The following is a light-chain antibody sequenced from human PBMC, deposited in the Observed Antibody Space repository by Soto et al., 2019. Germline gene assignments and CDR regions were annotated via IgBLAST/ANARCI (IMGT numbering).Light chain of an antibody. Sequence: QPVLTQSPSASASLGAAVKLTCTLSSGHSSYAIAWHQQQPEKGPRYLMKFNSDGSHSKGDEIPDRFSGSSSGAERYLTISSLQSEDEADYYCQTWGTGIVVFGGGTKLTVL. CDR3: QTWGTGIVV. J-gene: IGLJ2*01. CDR2: FNSDGSH. V-gene: IGLV4-69*01. CDR1: SGHSSYA.